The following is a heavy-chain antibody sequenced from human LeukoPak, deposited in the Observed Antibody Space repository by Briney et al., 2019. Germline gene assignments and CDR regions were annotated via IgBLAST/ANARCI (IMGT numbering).Heavy chain of an antibody. CDR3: ARDPTQWLRYGYFDY. CDR2: ISAYNGDT. CDR1: GYTFTSHG. J-gene: IGHJ4*02. D-gene: IGHD5-12*01. Sequence: ASVKVSCKASGYTFTSHGISWVRQAPGQGLEWMGWISAYNGDTKYAQNLQGRVTLTTYTSTTTAYLELRSLRSDDTAVYYCARDPTQWLRYGYFDYWGQGTLVTVSS. V-gene: IGHV1-18*01.